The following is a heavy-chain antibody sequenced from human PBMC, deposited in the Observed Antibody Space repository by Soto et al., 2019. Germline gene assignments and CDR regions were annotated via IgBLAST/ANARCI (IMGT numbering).Heavy chain of an antibody. CDR2: ISAYNGNT. J-gene: IGHJ4*02. CDR3: ARDRYSSSLPSFDY. CDR1: GYTFTSYG. Sequence: ASVKVSCKASGYTFTSYGISWVRQAPGQGLEWMGWISAYNGNTNYAQKLQGRVTMTTDTSTSTAYMELRSPRSDDTAVYYCARDRYSSSLPSFDYWGQGTLVTAPQ. V-gene: IGHV1-18*01. D-gene: IGHD6-6*01.